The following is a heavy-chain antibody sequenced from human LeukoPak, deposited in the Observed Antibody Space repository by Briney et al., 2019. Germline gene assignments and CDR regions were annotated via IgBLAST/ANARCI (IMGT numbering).Heavy chain of an antibody. J-gene: IGHJ4*02. CDR1: GFTFSSYS. V-gene: IGHV3-21*01. CDR2: ISSSSSYI. Sequence: PGGSLRLSCAASGFTFSSYSMNWVRQAPGKGLEWVSSISSSSSYIYYADSVKGRLTISRDNAKNSLYLQMNSLRAEDTAVYYCARDLSTVTIDYWGQGTLVTVSS. CDR3: ARDLSTVTIDY. D-gene: IGHD4-17*01.